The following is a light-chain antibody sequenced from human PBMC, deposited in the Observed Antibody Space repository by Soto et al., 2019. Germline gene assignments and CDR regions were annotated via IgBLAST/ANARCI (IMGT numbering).Light chain of an antibody. CDR2: AAS. Sequence: EIVLTQSPGTLSLSPGKRATISCRASQSVSSNYLAWYRQKPGQAPRLLIHAASNRARGIPDRFGGSGSGTDFTLTVSRLEPEDFAVYYCQQYGSSPWTFGQGTKVEI. CDR1: QSVSSNY. J-gene: IGKJ1*01. V-gene: IGKV3-20*01. CDR3: QQYGSSPWT.